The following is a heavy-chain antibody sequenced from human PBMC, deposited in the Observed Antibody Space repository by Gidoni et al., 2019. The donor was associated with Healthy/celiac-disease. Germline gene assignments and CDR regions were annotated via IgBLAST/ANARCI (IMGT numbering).Heavy chain of an antibody. CDR2: ISGSGGST. CDR3: AKDANPMNWFDP. V-gene: IGHV3-23*01. Sequence: EVQLLESGGGLVQPGGSLRLSCAAPGFTFSSYAMSWVRRAPGKGLEWVSAISGSGGSTYYADSVKGRFTISRDNSKNTLYLQMNSLRAEDTAVYYCAKDANPMNWFDPWGQGTLVTVSS. CDR1: GFTFSSYA. J-gene: IGHJ5*02.